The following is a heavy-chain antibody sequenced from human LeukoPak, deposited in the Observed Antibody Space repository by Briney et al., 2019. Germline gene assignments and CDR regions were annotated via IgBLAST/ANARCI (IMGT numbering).Heavy chain of an antibody. V-gene: IGHV3-30-3*01. J-gene: IGHJ4*01. Sequence: GGSLRLSCAASGFTFSSYAMHWVRQAPGKGLEWVAVISYDGSNKYYADSVKGRFTISRDNSKNTLYLQMNSLRAEDTAVYYCARVPTHYYDSSGYYPYYFDYWGHGTLVTVSS. D-gene: IGHD3-22*01. CDR2: ISYDGSNK. CDR3: ARVPTHYYDSSGYYPYYFDY. CDR1: GFTFSSYA.